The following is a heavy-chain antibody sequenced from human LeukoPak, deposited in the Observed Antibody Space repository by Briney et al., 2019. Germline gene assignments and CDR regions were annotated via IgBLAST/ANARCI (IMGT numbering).Heavy chain of an antibody. J-gene: IGHJ4*02. V-gene: IGHV3-66*02. CDR2: IYSGGST. CDR1: GFTVSSNY. D-gene: IGHD3-3*01. CDR3: ARSRDDFCSGYHANDY. Sequence: GGXLRLSCAASGFTVSSNYMSWVRQAPGKGLEWVSVIYSGGSTYYADSVKGRFTISRDNSKNTLYLQMNSLRAEDTAVYYCARSRDDFCSGYHANDYWGQGTLVTVSS.